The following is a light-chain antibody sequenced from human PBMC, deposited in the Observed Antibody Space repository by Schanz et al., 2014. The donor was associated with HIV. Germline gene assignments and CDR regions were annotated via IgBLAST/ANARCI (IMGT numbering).Light chain of an antibody. CDR2: GAS. CDR1: QTVSNN. J-gene: IGKJ5*01. Sequence: EIVMTQSPGTLSVSPGERATLSCRASQTVSNNLAWYQQKPGQAPRLLIYGASTRVTGIPARFSGSGSGTEFTLTISKLEPEDFAVYYCQQYNDWPPITFGQGTRLEIK. CDR3: QQYNDWPPIT. V-gene: IGKV3-15*01.